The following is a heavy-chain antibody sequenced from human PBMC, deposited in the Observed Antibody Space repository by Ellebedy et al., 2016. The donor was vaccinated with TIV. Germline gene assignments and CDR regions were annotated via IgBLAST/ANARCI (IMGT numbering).Heavy chain of an antibody. J-gene: IGHJ4*02. CDR1: GDPITGSHW. V-gene: IGHV4-4*02. Sequence: SETLSLXXAVSGDPITGSHWWSWVRQPPGRGLEWIGEIYPGRSANYNPSLKSRVAVSIDESKNGFSLKLSSVTVADTAVYYCARDLGSGRYPGHWGQGTLVTVSS. CDR3: ARDLGSGRYPGH. CDR2: IYPGRSA. D-gene: IGHD3-10*01.